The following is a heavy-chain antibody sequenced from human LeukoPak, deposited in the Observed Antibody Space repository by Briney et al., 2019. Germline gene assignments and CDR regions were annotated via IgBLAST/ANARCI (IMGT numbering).Heavy chain of an antibody. CDR1: GGTFSSYA. CDR2: IIPIFGTA. V-gene: IGHV1-69*13. Sequence: VKVSCKASGGTFSSYAISWVRQAPGQGLEWMGGIIPIFGTANYAQKFQGRVTITADKSTSTAYMELSSLRSEDTAVYYCARKVPNDSSGYYYRGQFDPWGQGTLVTVSS. J-gene: IGHJ5*02. D-gene: IGHD3-22*01. CDR3: ARKVPNDSSGYYYRGQFDP.